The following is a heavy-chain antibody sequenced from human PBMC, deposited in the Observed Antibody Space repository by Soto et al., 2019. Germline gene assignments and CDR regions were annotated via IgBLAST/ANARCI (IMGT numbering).Heavy chain of an antibody. Sequence: EVQLLESGGGLVQPGGSLRLSCAASGFTFSSYAMSWVRQAPGKWLEWVSAISGSGGSTYYADSVKGRFTISRDNSKNTLYLQMNSLRAEDTAVYYCAKGHDYSNDRNWFDPWGQGTLVTVSS. J-gene: IGHJ5*02. D-gene: IGHD4-4*01. CDR2: ISGSGGST. CDR1: GFTFSSYA. V-gene: IGHV3-23*01. CDR3: AKGHDYSNDRNWFDP.